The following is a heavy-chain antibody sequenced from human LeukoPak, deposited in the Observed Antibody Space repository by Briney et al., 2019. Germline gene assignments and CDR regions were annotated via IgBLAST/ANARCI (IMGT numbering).Heavy chain of an antibody. CDR3: ATYTLSQFWSGYYHFDY. CDR1: GGNFISYA. Sequence: SVKVSCKASGGNFISYAVSWVRQAPGQGLEWMGGIIPMFGTSNYAQKFLGRVTITTDESTTTAYMELSSLSSEDTAVYYCATYTLSQFWSGYYHFDYWGQGTLVSVSS. D-gene: IGHD3-3*01. V-gene: IGHV1-69*05. CDR2: IIPMFGTS. J-gene: IGHJ4*02.